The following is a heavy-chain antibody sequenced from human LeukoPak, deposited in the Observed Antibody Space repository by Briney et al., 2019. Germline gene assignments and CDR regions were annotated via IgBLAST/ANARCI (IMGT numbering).Heavy chain of an antibody. V-gene: IGHV1-69*05. Sequence: SVKVSCKASGGTFSSYAISWVRQAPGQGLEWMGGIIPIFGTANYAQKFQGRVTMTRNTSISTAYMELSSLRSEDTAVYYCARGQLLDHPDYWGQGTLVTVSS. CDR3: ARGQLLDHPDY. J-gene: IGHJ4*02. CDR1: GGTFSSYA. D-gene: IGHD2-2*02. CDR2: IIPIFGTA.